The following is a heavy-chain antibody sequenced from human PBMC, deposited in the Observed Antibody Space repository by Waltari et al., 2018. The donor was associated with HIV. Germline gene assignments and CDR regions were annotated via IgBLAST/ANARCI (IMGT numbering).Heavy chain of an antibody. V-gene: IGHV3-21*01. D-gene: IGHD3-22*01. CDR2: ISGSSTYI. CDR3: ARGTYYYDSSGYYDNLPFDY. J-gene: IGHJ4*02. CDR1: GFTFSTYS. Sequence: EVQLVESGGGLVKPGGSLRLSCAASGFTFSTYSMHWVRQAPRKGLEWVSSISGSSTYIYYADSVKGRFTISRDNAKNSLYLQMNSLRAEDTAVYFCARGTYYYDSSGYYDNLPFDYWGQGTLVTVSS.